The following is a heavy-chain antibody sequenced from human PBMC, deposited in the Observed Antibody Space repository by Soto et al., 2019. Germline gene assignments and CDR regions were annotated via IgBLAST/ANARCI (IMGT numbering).Heavy chain of an antibody. V-gene: IGHV3-30*18. D-gene: IGHD3-10*01. J-gene: IGHJ6*02. CDR1: GFTFSSYG. Sequence: GGSLRLSCAASGFTFSSYGMHWVRQAPGKGLEWVAAISYDGSNKYYADSVKGRFTISRDNSKNTLYLQMNSLRAEDTAVYYCAKVLLKLWVYYGMDVWGQGTTVTVS. CDR2: ISYDGSNK. CDR3: AKVLLKLWVYYGMDV.